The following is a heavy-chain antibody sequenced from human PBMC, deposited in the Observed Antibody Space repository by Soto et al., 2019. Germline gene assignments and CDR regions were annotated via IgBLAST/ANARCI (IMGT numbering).Heavy chain of an antibody. CDR1: GGSISSSNW. D-gene: IGHD3-22*01. CDR3: ARVYYDSSYGGMDV. J-gene: IGHJ6*02. CDR2: IYHSGST. V-gene: IGHV4-4*02. Sequence: PSETLSLTCAVSGGSISSSNWWSWVRQPPGKGLEWIGEIYHSGSTNYNPSLKSRVTISVDKSKNQFSLKLSSVTAADTAVYYCARVYYDSSYGGMDVWGQGTTVTVSS.